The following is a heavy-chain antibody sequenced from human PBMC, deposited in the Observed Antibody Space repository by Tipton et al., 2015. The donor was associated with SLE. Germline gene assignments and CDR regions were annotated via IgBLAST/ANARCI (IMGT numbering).Heavy chain of an antibody. J-gene: IGHJ4*02. Sequence: GLVKPSETLSLTCTVSGGSISSHYWSWIRQPPGKGLEWIGYVYFSGGTNYNPSLKSRVTISVDTSKNQFSLTLRSVTAADTAVYYCARGSSGSYFGFDFWGQGTLVTVSS. CDR2: VYFSGGT. CDR3: ARGSSGSYFGFDF. V-gene: IGHV4-59*11. CDR1: GGSISSHY. D-gene: IGHD3-10*01.